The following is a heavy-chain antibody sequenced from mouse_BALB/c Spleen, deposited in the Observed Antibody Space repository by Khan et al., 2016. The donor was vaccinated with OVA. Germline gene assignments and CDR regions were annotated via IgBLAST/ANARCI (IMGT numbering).Heavy chain of an antibody. CDR3: ARVYGGDFDY. D-gene: IGHD1-1*01. CDR2: ISYSGNT. V-gene: IGHV3-2*02. CDR1: GYSITSDYA. J-gene: IGHJ2*01. Sequence: EVKVEESGPGLVKPSQSLSLTCTVTGYSITSDYAWNWIRQFPGNKLEWMGFISYSGNTNYNPSLKSRISITRDTSKNQFFLQLISVTTEDTATYYCARVYGGDFDYWGQGTTLTVSS.